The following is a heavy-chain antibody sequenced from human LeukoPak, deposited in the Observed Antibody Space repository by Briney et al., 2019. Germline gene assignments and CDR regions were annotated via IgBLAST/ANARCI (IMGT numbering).Heavy chain of an antibody. Sequence: ASVKISCKASGYTFTDNYVHWVRQAPGQGLEWMGWISAYNGNTNYAQKLQGRVTMTTDTSTSTAYMELRSLRSDDTAVYYCARDRRAIPLAAAGTPGAFDIWGQGTMVTVSS. J-gene: IGHJ3*02. CDR2: ISAYNGNT. CDR1: GYTFTDNY. D-gene: IGHD6-13*01. CDR3: ARDRRAIPLAAAGTPGAFDI. V-gene: IGHV1-18*04.